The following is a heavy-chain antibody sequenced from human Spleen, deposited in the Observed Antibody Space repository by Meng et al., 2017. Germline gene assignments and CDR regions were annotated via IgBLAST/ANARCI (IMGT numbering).Heavy chain of an antibody. CDR1: GFTFSSYA. V-gene: IGHV3-30*04. Sequence: GESLKISCAASGFTFSSYAMHWVRQAPGKGLEWVAVISYDGSNKYYADSVKGRFTISRDNSKNTLYLQMNSLRAEDTAVYYCARDIVVVVAATRWDWFDPWGQGTLVTVSS. D-gene: IGHD2-15*01. CDR3: ARDIVVVVAATRWDWFDP. J-gene: IGHJ5*02. CDR2: ISYDGSNK.